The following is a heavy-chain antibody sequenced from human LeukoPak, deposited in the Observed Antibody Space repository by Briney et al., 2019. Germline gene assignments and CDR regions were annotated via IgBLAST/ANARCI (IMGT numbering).Heavy chain of an antibody. Sequence: ASVKVSCKASGYTFTGYYMHWVRQAPGQGLEWMGWINPNSGGTNYAQKFQGRVTMTRNTSISTAYMELSRLRSDDTAVYYCARVWDIVVVPAATSFDYWGQGTLVTVSS. D-gene: IGHD2-2*01. CDR3: ARVWDIVVVPAATSFDY. CDR2: INPNSGGT. V-gene: IGHV1-2*02. J-gene: IGHJ4*02. CDR1: GYTFTGYY.